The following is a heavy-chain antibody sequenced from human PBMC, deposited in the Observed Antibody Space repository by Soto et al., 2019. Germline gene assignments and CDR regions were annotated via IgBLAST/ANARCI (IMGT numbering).Heavy chain of an antibody. CDR1: GFTFSSYS. J-gene: IGHJ3*02. V-gene: IGHV3-48*01. CDR3: ARGRGAFDI. Sequence: ESGGGLVQPGGSLRLSCAASGFTFSSYSMNWVRQAPGKGLEWVSYISSSSSTIYYADSVKGRFTISRDNAKNSLYLQMNSLRAEDTAVYYCARGRGAFDIWGQGTMVTVSS. CDR2: ISSSSSTI.